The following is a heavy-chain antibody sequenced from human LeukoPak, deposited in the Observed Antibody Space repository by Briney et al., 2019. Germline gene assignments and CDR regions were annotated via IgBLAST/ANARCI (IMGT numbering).Heavy chain of an antibody. Sequence: GGSLRLSCAASGFTVSTNYLSWVRQAPGRGLEWVAVIYSGGTTYYTDSVKGRFTISRDNSKNTLYLQMNSLRAEDTAVYYCAKEEGSGGTWGTAFDIWGQGTMVTVSS. CDR1: GFTVSTNY. J-gene: IGHJ3*02. V-gene: IGHV3-53*01. CDR3: AKEEGSGGTWGTAFDI. D-gene: IGHD7-27*01. CDR2: IYSGGTT.